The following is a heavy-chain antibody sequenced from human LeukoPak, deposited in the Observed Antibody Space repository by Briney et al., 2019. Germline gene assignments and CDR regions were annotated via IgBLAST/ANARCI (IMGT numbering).Heavy chain of an antibody. CDR1: GFTFSSYG. V-gene: IGHV3-30*02. J-gene: IGHJ5*02. CDR2: IRSDGSNK. Sequence: GGSLRLSCAASGFTFSSYGIHWVRQAPGKGLEWVAFIRSDGSNKYYVDSVKGRFTISRDNSKNTLYLQMNSLTTEDTAVYYCAKDDSQMVRGGYNWFDLWGQGTLVTVSS. D-gene: IGHD3-10*01. CDR3: AKDDSQMVRGGYNWFDL.